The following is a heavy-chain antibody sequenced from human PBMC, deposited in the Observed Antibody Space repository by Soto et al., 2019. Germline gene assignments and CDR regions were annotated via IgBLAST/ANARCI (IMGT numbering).Heavy chain of an antibody. CDR3: AHSLWVFDY. D-gene: IGHD7-27*01. CDR2: IHWDDDK. V-gene: IGHV2-5*02. CDR1: GFSLSSSGVG. Sequence: QITLKESGPTLVKSTQTLTLTCTFSGFSLSSSGVGVGWIRQPPGKALEWLALIHWDDDKHYSPSLKTRLAITKDTSKNPVVLIMTNMDPVDTATYYCAHSLWVFDYWGQGTLVTVSS. J-gene: IGHJ4*02.